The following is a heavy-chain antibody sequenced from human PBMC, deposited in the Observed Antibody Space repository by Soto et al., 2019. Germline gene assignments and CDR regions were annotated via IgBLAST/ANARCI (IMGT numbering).Heavy chain of an antibody. Sequence: GGSLRLSCAASGFTFSSYGMHWVRQAPGKGLEWVAVIWYDGSNKYYADSVKGRFTISRDNSKNTLYLQMNSLRAEDTAVYYCARDLTTEPYYYYYGMDVWGQGTTVTVSS. CDR3: ARDLTTEPYYYYYGMDV. D-gene: IGHD3-22*01. CDR2: IWYDGSNK. CDR1: GFTFSSYG. J-gene: IGHJ6*02. V-gene: IGHV3-33*01.